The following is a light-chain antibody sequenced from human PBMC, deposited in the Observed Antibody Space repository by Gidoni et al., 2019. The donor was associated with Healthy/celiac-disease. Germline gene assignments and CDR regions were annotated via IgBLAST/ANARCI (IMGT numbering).Light chain of an antibody. V-gene: IGLV2-14*01. CDR2: DVS. CDR3: SSYTSSSTLEGV. J-gene: IGLJ1*01. Sequence: QSALTQPASVPGSPGQSTTISCTGTSSDVGGYNYVSWYQQHPGKAPKRMIYDVSNRPSGVSNRFSGSKSGNTASLTISGLQAEDEADYYCSSYTSSSTLEGVFGTGTKVTVL. CDR1: SSDVGGYNY.